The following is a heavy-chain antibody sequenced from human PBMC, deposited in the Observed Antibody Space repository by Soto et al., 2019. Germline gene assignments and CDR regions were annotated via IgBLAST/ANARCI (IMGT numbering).Heavy chain of an antibody. V-gene: IGHV4-39*01. CDR3: ATLYALPS. Sequence: QLQLQESGPGLVKSSETLSLTCTVSGGSISTSSFYWAWIRQPPGKGLEWIGSIYHAGSTDYKPSLKSRVTISVDTSKNQFSLKLSSVTAADTAVYDWATLYALPSWGQGTLVTVSS. J-gene: IGHJ4*02. CDR1: GGSISTSSFY. CDR2: IYHAGST. D-gene: IGHD2-2*02.